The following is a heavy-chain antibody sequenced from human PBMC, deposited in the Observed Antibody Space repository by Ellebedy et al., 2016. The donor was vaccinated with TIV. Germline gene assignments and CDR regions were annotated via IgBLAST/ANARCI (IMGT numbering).Heavy chain of an antibody. D-gene: IGHD5-12*01. CDR1: GFTFSSHA. CDR2: ISYTGGSQ. Sequence: GESLKISCAVSGFTFSSHAMHWVRQAPGKGLEWVATISYTGGSQNYADSVKGRFTISRDNAKNLLFLQMNSLRAEDTAVYYCARDTRYDLVDYWGQGTLVTVSS. CDR3: ARDTRYDLVDY. V-gene: IGHV3-30-3*01. J-gene: IGHJ4*02.